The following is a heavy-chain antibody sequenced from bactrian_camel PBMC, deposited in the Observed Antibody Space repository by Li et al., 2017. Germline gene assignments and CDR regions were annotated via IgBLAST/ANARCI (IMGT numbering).Heavy chain of an antibody. CDR2: IYNRGGHT. V-gene: IGHV3S54*01. Sequence: HVQLVESGGGSVQAGESLRLSCVASGRIDSTNCMGWFRQVPGKEREPVASIYNRGGHTFYAEGVEGRFTISKDSAEGTLHLQMNDLRPADTAMYYCAAEVFRCCSGGGYCYGIVVDYGYRTQGTQVTVS. CDR3: AAEVFRCCSGGGYCYGIVVDYGY. D-gene: IGHD2*01. CDR1: GRIDSTNC. J-gene: IGHJ4*01.